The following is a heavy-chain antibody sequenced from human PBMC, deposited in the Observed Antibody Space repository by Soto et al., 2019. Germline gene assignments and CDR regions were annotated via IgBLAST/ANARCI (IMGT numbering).Heavy chain of an antibody. CDR3: ARRYCSGGSCYLAFDY. D-gene: IGHD2-15*01. Sequence: PGDSLKISFKGSGYSFTNYWIGWVRQMPGKGLEWMGIIYPGDSDTRYSPSFQGQVTISADKSIRTAYLQWSSLKASDTAMYYCARRYCSGGSCYLAFDYWGQGTLVTVSS. J-gene: IGHJ4*02. V-gene: IGHV5-51*01. CDR1: GYSFTNYW. CDR2: IYPGDSDT.